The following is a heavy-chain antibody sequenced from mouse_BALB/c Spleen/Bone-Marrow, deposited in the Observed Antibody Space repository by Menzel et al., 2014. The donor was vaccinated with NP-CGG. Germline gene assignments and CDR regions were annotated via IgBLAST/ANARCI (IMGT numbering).Heavy chain of an antibody. D-gene: IGHD2-10*02. CDR2: INPSTGYT. V-gene: IGHV1-7*01. Sequence: QVQLQQSGAELAKPGASVRMSCKASGYTFTSYWMHWVKQRSGQGLEWIGYINPSTGYTEYNQKFKDKATLTADKSSSTAYMQLSSLTSEDSAVYYCASGLEGFAYWGQGTLVTVSA. CDR3: ASGLEGFAY. CDR1: GYTFTSYW. J-gene: IGHJ3*01.